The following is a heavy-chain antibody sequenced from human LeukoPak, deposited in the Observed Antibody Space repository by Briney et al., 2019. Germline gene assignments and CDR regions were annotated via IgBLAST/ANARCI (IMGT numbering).Heavy chain of an antibody. CDR3: ASVRRGFGESSKYYSYYYMDV. Sequence: SETLSLTCSVSGGSIGSSSYYWGWIRQPPGEGLEWIGNIYYSGSTYFNPSLKSRLTISVDTSKNQFSLKLSAVTAADTAVYFCASVRRGFGESSKYYSYYYMDVWGNGTTVTISS. V-gene: IGHV4-39*01. CDR2: IYYSGST. D-gene: IGHD3-10*01. CDR1: GGSIGSSSYY. J-gene: IGHJ6*03.